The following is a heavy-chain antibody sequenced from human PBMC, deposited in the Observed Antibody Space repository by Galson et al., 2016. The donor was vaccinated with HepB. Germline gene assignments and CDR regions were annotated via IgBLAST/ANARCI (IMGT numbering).Heavy chain of an antibody. J-gene: IGHJ4*02. CDR2: ISYDGSDK. V-gene: IGHV3-33*01. Sequence: SLRLSCAASGFTFNSYGIHWVRQAPAKGLEWVAVISYDGSDKYYLDSVKGRFTISRDNSKNTLYLQMNSLRVEDTAIYYCARERRIAARRGGVFDSWGQGALVTVSS. CDR1: GFTFNSYG. D-gene: IGHD6-6*01. CDR3: ARERRIAARRGGVFDS.